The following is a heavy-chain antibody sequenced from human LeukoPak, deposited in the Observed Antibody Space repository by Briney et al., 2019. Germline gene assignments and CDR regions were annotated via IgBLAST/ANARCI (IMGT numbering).Heavy chain of an antibody. D-gene: IGHD6-13*01. Sequence: GGSLRLSCAASGFTFSSYAMHWVRQAPGKGLEYVSAISYNGGSTYYANSVKGRFTISRDNSKNTLYLQMGSLRAEDMAVYYCARRAAADSFYSDYWGQGTLVTVSS. CDR2: ISYNGGST. CDR1: GFTFSSYA. V-gene: IGHV3-64*01. J-gene: IGHJ4*02. CDR3: ARRAAADSFYSDY.